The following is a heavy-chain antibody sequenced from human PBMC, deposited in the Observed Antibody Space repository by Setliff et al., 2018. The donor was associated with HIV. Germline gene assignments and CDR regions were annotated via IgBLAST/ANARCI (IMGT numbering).Heavy chain of an antibody. Sequence: QPGGSLRLSCAASGFTFSSYEMNWVRQAPGKGLEWVAYISDSGSNINYADSVKGRFTISRDNARKSLYLQMNSLRAEDTAVYYCARENYYDRSDAFDMWGQGTLVTVSS. V-gene: IGHV3-48*03. D-gene: IGHD3-22*01. CDR2: ISDSGSNI. CDR1: GFTFSSYE. J-gene: IGHJ3*02. CDR3: ARENYYDRSDAFDM.